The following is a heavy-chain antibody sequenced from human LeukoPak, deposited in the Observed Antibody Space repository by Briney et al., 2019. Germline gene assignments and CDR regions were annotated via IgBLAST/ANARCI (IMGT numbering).Heavy chain of an antibody. D-gene: IGHD6-13*01. CDR3: ARVHSSSFWFDP. V-gene: IGHV4-38-2*02. Sequence: SETLSLTCTVSDYSISSGYGYYWGWIRQPPGKGLEWIGNIYHSGITYYNHFNSSLKSRVTISIDTSKNQFSLKLSSVTAADTAVYYCARVHSSSFWFDPWGQGTLVTVSS. J-gene: IGHJ5*02. CDR2: IYHSGIT. CDR1: DYSISSGYGYY.